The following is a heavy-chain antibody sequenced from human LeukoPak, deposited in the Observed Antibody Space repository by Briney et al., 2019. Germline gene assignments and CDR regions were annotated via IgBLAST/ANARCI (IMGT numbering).Heavy chain of an antibody. CDR3: TTGEVRSAARNFDY. D-gene: IGHD6-6*01. CDR2: SKFKPEGEIT. J-gene: IGHJ4*02. CDR1: GFTFRNAW. V-gene: IGHV3-15*01. Sequence: GWSVRLSCVACGFTFRNAWLRWVRQAAGKGLAWVGLSKFKPEGEITGNAGPVQGRFTISRDDSKNTLYLQMNSLKTDDTAVYYCTTGEVRSAARNFDYWGQGTLVTVSS.